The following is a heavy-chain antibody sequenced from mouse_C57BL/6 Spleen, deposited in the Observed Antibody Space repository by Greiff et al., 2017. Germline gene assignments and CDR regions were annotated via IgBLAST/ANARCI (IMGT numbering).Heavy chain of an antibody. CDR2: ISDGGSYT. CDR3: ASACDSNYPFAY. Sequence: EVQLVESGGGLVKPGGSLKLSCAASGFTFSSYAMSWVRQTPGKRLEWVATISDGGSYTYYQDNVKGRCTISRDNAKNNLYLQMSNLKSEDTAMYYCASACDSNYPFAYWGQGTLVTVSA. D-gene: IGHD2-5*01. J-gene: IGHJ3*01. CDR1: GFTFSSYA. V-gene: IGHV5-4*01.